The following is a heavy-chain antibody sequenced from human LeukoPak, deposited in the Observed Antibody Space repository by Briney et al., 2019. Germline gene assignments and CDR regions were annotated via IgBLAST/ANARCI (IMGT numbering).Heavy chain of an antibody. CDR2: IRRKAYGGTT. CDR3: TRVMIGVVAGDY. Sequence: GGSLTLSCTASGFTIGDYAMSWVRQAPGKGLEWVGLIRRKAYGGTTEYAASVKGGFNISRDDSKNDAYLQMNSLKTEDTAVYYCTRVMIGVVAGDYWGGGTLVSVSS. V-gene: IGHV3-49*04. D-gene: IGHD3-22*01. CDR1: GFTIGDYA. J-gene: IGHJ4*02.